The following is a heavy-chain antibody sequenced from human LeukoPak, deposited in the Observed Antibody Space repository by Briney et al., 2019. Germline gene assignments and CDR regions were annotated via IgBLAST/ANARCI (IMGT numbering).Heavy chain of an antibody. D-gene: IGHD3-3*01. CDR1: GLTFGDYA. V-gene: IGHV3-49*04. CDR2: MRSKAYGETT. J-gene: IGHJ4*02. Sequence: GRSLRLSCTTSGLTFGDYAMSWVRQAPGKGLEWVGFMRSKAYGETTEYAASVKGRFTISRDDSKNSLYLQMNSLKTEDTAVYYCATSPDYDFWSGYDYWGQGTLVTVSS. CDR3: ATSPDYDFWSGYDY.